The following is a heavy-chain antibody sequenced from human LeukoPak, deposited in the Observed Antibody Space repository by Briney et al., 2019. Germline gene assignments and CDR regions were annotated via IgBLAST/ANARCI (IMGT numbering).Heavy chain of an antibody. Sequence: PGRSLRLSCAASGFTFSSYSMNWVRQAPGKGLEWVSSISSSSSYIYYADSVKGRFTISRDNAKNSLYLQMNSLRAEDTAVYYCARAGHIYYGSGSYIDYWGQGTLVTVSS. V-gene: IGHV3-21*01. D-gene: IGHD3-10*01. CDR2: ISSSSSYI. CDR1: GFTFSSYS. CDR3: ARAGHIYYGSGSYIDY. J-gene: IGHJ4*02.